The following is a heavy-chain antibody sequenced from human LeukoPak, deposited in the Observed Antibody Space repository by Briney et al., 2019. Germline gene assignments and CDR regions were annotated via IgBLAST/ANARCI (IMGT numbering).Heavy chain of an antibody. D-gene: IGHD2-21*02. V-gene: IGHV5-51*01. CDR1: GYSFISYW. Sequence: GESLKISCKGSGYSFISYWIGWVRQMPGKGLEWMGIIYPADSDTRYSPSFQGQVTISADKSINTAYLQWSSLKASDTAMYYCARSRYCGGDCYSRDFDYWGQGTLVTASS. CDR3: ARSRYCGGDCYSRDFDY. CDR2: IYPADSDT. J-gene: IGHJ4*02.